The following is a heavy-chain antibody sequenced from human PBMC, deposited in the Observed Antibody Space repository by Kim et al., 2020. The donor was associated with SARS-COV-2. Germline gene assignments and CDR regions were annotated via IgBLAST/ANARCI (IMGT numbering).Heavy chain of an antibody. CDR2: IYYSGST. CDR3: SRHPSRGCYSTFDI. Sequence: SETLSLTCTVSGGSISSYYWSWIRQPPGKGLEWIGYIYYSGSTYYNPSLKSRVTISVDTSNNQFSLKLSSVTAADTAVYYLSRHPSRGCYSTFDIWGQGT. V-gene: IGHV4-59*08. D-gene: IGHD6-19*01. J-gene: IGHJ3*02. CDR1: GGSISSYY.